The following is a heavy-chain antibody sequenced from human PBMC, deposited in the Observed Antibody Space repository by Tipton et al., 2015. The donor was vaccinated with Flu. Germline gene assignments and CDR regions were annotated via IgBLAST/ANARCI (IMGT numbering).Heavy chain of an antibody. CDR1: GFTFGHYY. D-gene: IGHD3-22*01. CDR3: TRDYYYDSTGYGPYYYYYGMDV. V-gene: IGHV3-49*04. CDR2: IRSKPYGGTP. Sequence: SLRLSCTASGFTFGHYYINWVRQAPGKGLEWIGIIRSKPYGGTPEYAASVKGGFNISRDDSKSIAYLQMNSLKSEDAGMYFCTRDYYYDSTGYGPYYYYYGMDVWGQGTSVTV. J-gene: IGHJ6*02.